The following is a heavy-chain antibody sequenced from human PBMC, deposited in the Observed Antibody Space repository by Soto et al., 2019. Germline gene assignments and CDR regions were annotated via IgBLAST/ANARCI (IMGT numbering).Heavy chain of an antibody. V-gene: IGHV1-8*01. J-gene: IGHJ6*02. Sequence: QVQLVQSGAEVKKPGASVKVSCKASGYTFTRYNINWVRQASGQGLEWLGWMNPTSVNPGVAQKFQDRVTMTRNNSISTAYMELSSLRSEDTAEYYRPRGVFSGHVWCQGTTLTASS. CDR3: PRGVFSGHV. CDR1: GYTFTRYN. CDR2: MNPTSVNP.